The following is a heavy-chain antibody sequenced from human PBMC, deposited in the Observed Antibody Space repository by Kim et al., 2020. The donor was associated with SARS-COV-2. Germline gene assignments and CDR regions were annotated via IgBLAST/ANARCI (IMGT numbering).Heavy chain of an antibody. Sequence: GGSLRLSCAASGFTFSSYAMHWVRQAPGKGLEWVAVISYDGSNKYYADSVKGRFTISRDNSKNTLYLQMNSLRAEDTAVYYCARDRYQLLAYHFDYWGQGTLVTVSS. D-gene: IGHD2-2*01. CDR3: ARDRYQLLAYHFDY. CDR1: GFTFSSYA. J-gene: IGHJ4*02. V-gene: IGHV3-30-3*01. CDR2: ISYDGSNK.